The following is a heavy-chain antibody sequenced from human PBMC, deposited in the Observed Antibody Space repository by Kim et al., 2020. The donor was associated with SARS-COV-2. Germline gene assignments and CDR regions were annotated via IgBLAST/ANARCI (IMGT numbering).Heavy chain of an antibody. J-gene: IGHJ4*02. V-gene: IGHV4-39*01. D-gene: IGHD1-1*01. Sequence: SETLSLTCTVSGGSISSSSYYWGWIRQPPGKGLEWIGSIYYSGSTYYNPSLKSRVTISVDTSKNQFSLKLSSVTAADTAVYYCARCLEPFQIDWGQGTLVTVSS. CDR2: IYYSGST. CDR1: GGSISSSSYY. CDR3: ARCLEPFQID.